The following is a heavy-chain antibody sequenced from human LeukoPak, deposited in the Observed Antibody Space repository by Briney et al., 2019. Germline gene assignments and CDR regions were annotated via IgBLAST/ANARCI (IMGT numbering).Heavy chain of an antibody. J-gene: IGHJ6*02. Sequence: GGSLRLSCLASGFTATNYAMHWVRQAPGKGLDYVSVLYSRGTSTYYADSVKGRFTVSRDSSKNTLFLQMSSLRVEDTAIYYCVRDSSGKDVWGRGTAVTVSS. CDR2: LYSRGTST. CDR3: VRDSSGKDV. V-gene: IGHV3-64D*06. CDR1: GFTATNYA.